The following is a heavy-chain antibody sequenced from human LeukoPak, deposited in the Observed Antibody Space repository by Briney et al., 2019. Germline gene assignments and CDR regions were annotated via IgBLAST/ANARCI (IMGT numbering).Heavy chain of an antibody. J-gene: IGHJ4*02. CDR2: INPKSGGT. CDR1: GYTFTNYY. CDR3: ARRSGRGIAGAGTGDY. Sequence: GASVKVSCKASGYTFTNYYMNWVRQAPGLGFEWMGWINPKSGGTSYSQKFQGRLTMTRDTSISTAYMELSRLRSDDTAVYCRARRSGRGIAGAGTGDYWGQGTLVTVSS. V-gene: IGHV1-2*02. D-gene: IGHD6-19*01.